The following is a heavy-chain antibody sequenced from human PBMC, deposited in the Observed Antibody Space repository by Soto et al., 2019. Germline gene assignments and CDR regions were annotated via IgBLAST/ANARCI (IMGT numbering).Heavy chain of an antibody. D-gene: IGHD4-4*01. CDR3: ARGYRNYGYYGMDV. CDR1: GYTFTNHD. Sequence: ASVKVSCKASGYTFTNHDINWVRQATGQGLEWMGWMNPNSDNVGYAQKFQGRVTMTRNTPISTAYMELSSLRSEDTAVYYCARGYRNYGYYGMDVWGKGSTVTVSS. J-gene: IGHJ6*04. V-gene: IGHV1-8*01. CDR2: MNPNSDNV.